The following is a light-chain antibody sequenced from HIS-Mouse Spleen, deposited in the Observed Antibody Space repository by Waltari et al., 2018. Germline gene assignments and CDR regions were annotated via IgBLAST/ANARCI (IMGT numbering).Light chain of an antibody. V-gene: IGLV3-1*01. CDR2: QDS. J-gene: IGLJ2*01. CDR1: QLGDKY. CDR3: QAWDSSSL. Sequence: SYELTQPPSVSVSPGQTASITCSGDQLGDKYACCYQQKPGQSPVLVIYQDSKRPSGIPERFSGSNSGNTATLTISGTQAMDEADYYCQAWDSSSLFGGGTKLTVL.